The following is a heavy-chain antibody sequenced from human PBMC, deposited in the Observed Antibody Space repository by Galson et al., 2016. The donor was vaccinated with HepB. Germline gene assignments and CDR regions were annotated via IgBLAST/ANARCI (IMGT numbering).Heavy chain of an antibody. V-gene: IGHV2-5*02. J-gene: IGHJ4*02. D-gene: IGHD6-19*01. CDR3: AHGSGWLSDY. CDR2: IYWDDDK. Sequence: PALVKPTQTLTLTCTFSGFSLSSPAVGVGWIRQPPGKALEWLALIYWDDDKQYNASLRSRLTNTKDSSRNQVVLTMTSMDPVDTATYYCAHGSGWLSDYWGQGILVTVSS. CDR1: GFSLSSPAVG.